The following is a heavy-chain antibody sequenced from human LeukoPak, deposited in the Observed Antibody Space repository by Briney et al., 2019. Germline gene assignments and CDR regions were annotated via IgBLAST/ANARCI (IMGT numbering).Heavy chain of an antibody. CDR2: IKPDSGAT. CDR3: ARVYIVATTSLDY. CDR1: GYTFTNYG. J-gene: IGHJ4*02. V-gene: IGHV1-2*02. Sequence: GASVKVSCKASGYTFTNYGITWVRQAPGQGLEWMGWIKPDSGATNYAQNFQGRVTMTWDTSINTAYMELTSLRSDDTALYYCARVYIVATTSLDYWGQGTLVTVSS. D-gene: IGHD5-12*01.